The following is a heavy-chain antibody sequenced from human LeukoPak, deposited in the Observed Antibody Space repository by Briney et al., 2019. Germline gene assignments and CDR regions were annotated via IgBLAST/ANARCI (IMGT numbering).Heavy chain of an antibody. J-gene: IGHJ4*02. D-gene: IGHD7-27*01. CDR1: GYTFTSYA. CDR2: ISAHNGYT. V-gene: IGHV1-18*04. CDR3: TRAQLGGAGDY. Sequence: GASVKVSCKASGYTFTSYAMHWVRQAPGQGLEWMGWISAHNGYTNYAQKFQGRVTMTTDTSTSTAYMELRSLRSDDTAVYYCTRAQLGGAGDYWGQGTLVTVSS.